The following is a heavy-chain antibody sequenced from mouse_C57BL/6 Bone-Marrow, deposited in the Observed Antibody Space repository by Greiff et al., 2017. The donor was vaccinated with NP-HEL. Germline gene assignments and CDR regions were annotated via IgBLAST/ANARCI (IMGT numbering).Heavy chain of an antibody. CDR2: INPNNGGT. CDR3: ARSDGYYRDYAMDY. CDR1: GYTFTDYY. D-gene: IGHD2-3*01. Sequence: VQLQQSGPELVKPGASVKISCKASGYTFTDYYMNWVKQSHGKSLEWIGDINPNNGGTSYNQKFKGKATLTVDKSSSTAYMELRSLTSEDSAVYYCARSDGYYRDYAMDYWGQGTSVTVSS. J-gene: IGHJ4*01. V-gene: IGHV1-26*01.